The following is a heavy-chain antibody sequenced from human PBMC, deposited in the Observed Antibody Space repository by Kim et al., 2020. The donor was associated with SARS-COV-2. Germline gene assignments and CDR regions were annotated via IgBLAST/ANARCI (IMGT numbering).Heavy chain of an antibody. D-gene: IGHD6-13*01. CDR1: GGSISSSSYY. J-gene: IGHJ5*02. V-gene: IGHV4-39*01. CDR2: ISYSGST. Sequence: SETLSLTCTVSGGSISSSSYYWGWISQPPGKGLEWIGSISYSGSTYSNPSLKSRVTISVDTSKNQFSLKLSSVTAADTAVYYCARRDSSSKKGRRWFDP. CDR3: ARRDSSSKKGRRWFDP.